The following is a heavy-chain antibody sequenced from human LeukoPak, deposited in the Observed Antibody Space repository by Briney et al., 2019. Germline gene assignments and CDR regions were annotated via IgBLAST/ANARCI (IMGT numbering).Heavy chain of an antibody. J-gene: IGHJ3*02. CDR3: AKGDSSGYPLWHAFDI. V-gene: IGHV3-20*04. CDR2: INWNGGST. D-gene: IGHD3-22*01. Sequence: SGGSLRLSCAASGFTFSSYSMSWVRQAPGKGLEWVSGINWNGGSTGYADSVKGRFTISRDNAKNSLYLQMNSLRAEDMALYYCAKGDSSGYPLWHAFDIWGQGTMVTVSS. CDR1: GFTFSSYS.